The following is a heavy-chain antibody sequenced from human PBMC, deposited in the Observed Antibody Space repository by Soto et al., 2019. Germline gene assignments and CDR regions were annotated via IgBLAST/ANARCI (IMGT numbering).Heavy chain of an antibody. CDR2: INHSGST. V-gene: IGHV4-34*01. Sequence: SETLSLTCAVYGGSFSGYYWSWIRQPPGKGLEWIGEINHSGSTNYNPSLKSRVTISVDTSKNQFSLKLSSVTAADTAVYYCERAVVVVAANVDWFDPWGQGTLVTVSS. D-gene: IGHD2-15*01. J-gene: IGHJ5*02. CDR3: ERAVVVVAANVDWFDP. CDR1: GGSFSGYY.